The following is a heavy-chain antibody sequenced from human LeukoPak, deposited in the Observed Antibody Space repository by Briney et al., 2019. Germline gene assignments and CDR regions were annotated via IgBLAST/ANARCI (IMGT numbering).Heavy chain of an antibody. Sequence: SETLSLTCAVSGGSISSSNWWSWVRQPPGKGLEWIGEIYHSGSTNYNPSLKSRVTISVDKSKNQFSLKLSSVTAADTAVYYCAREIGIAAEGWFDPWGQGTLVTVSS. J-gene: IGHJ5*02. CDR3: AREIGIAAEGWFDP. V-gene: IGHV4-4*02. CDR1: GGSISSSNW. D-gene: IGHD6-13*01. CDR2: IYHSGST.